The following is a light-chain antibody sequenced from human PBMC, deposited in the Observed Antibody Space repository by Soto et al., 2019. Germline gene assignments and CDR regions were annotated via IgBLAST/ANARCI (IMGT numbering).Light chain of an antibody. J-gene: IGLJ2*01. Sequence: SYELTQPPSVSVAPGRTATITCWGNNIGSRSVHWHQQMSGQAPLLVIYYDRDRPSGIPERFSGSNSGNTATLTINRVEAGDEADYYCQVWDSGSGHRVFGGGTQLTVL. CDR2: YDR. V-gene: IGLV3-21*04. CDR3: QVWDSGSGHRV. CDR1: NIGSRS.